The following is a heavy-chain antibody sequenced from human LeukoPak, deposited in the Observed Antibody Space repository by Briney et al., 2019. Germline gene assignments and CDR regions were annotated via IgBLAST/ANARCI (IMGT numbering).Heavy chain of an antibody. CDR2: INAGNGNT. CDR3: ARDHAPSPLYY. Sequence: GASVTVSFKASGYTFTSYAMHWVRQAPGQRLEWMGWINAGNGNTKYSQKFQGRVTITRDTSASTAYMELSSLRSEDTAVYYCARDHAPSPLYYWGQGTLVTVSS. CDR1: GYTFTSYA. V-gene: IGHV1-3*01. J-gene: IGHJ4*02. D-gene: IGHD3-16*01.